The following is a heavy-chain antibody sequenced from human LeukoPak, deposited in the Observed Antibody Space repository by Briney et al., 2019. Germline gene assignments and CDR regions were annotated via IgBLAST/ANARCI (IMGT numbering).Heavy chain of an antibody. CDR2: ISAYNGST. V-gene: IGHV1-18*01. CDR3: ARDKGSLDY. CDR1: GGTSSSYA. Sequence: ASVKVSCKASGGTSSSYAISWVRQAPGQGLEWMGWISAYNGSTNYAQKLQGRVTMTTDTSTSTAYMELRSLRSDDTAVYYCARDKGSLDYWGQGTLVTVSS. J-gene: IGHJ4*02.